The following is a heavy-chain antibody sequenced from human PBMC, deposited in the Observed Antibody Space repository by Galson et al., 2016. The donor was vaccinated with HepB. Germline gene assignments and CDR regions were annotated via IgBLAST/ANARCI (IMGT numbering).Heavy chain of an antibody. D-gene: IGHD5-18*01. CDR2: ISYDGSNK. CDR3: ARAFTQYSYGYIPYHGLDV. V-gene: IGHV3-30-3*01. Sequence: SLRLSCAASGFTFSSYAINWVRQAPGKGLEWVAVISYDGSNKYYADSVKGRFTISRDNSKNTLFLQMNSLRTEDTAVYYCARAFTQYSYGYIPYHGLDVWGQGTTVTVSS. J-gene: IGHJ6*02. CDR1: GFTFSSYA.